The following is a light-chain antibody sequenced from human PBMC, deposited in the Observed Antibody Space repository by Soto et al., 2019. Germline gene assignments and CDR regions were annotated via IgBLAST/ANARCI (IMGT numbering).Light chain of an antibody. CDR1: QSVSSN. J-gene: IGKJ1*01. Sequence: EIVMTQSPATLSVSPGERATLSCRASQSVSSNLAWYQQKPGQAPRLLIYGASTRATGVPARFSGSGSGTEFTLTISSLQSEDFAVYYCQHYFIWPWTFGQGTKVEIK. CDR2: GAS. CDR3: QHYFIWPWT. V-gene: IGKV3-15*01.